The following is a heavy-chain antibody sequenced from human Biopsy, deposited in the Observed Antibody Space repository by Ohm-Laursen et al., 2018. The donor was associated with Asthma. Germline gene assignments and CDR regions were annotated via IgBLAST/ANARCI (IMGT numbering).Heavy chain of an antibody. CDR2: VNTGIGDT. CDR3: ARTYYDFLTGQVKDVFGV. CDR1: GYNFISFA. D-gene: IGHD3-9*01. Sequence: ASVKVSCKPSGYNFISFAIHWVRQAPGQRLEWMGWVNTGIGDTKYSQKFQGRVTITRDTSASTAYMELRSLRSEDTATYYCARTYYDFLTGQVKDVFGVWGQGTMVTVSS. J-gene: IGHJ3*01. V-gene: IGHV1-3*04.